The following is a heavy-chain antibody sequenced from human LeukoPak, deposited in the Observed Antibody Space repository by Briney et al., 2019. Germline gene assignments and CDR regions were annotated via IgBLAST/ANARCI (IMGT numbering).Heavy chain of an antibody. CDR3: AKVQAAVTGCVGY. J-gene: IGHJ4*02. CDR1: GFTFSSYA. D-gene: IGHD6-19*01. V-gene: IGHV3-30-3*01. CDR2: ISYDGSNK. Sequence: GGSLRLSCAASGFTFSSYAMHWVRQAPGKGLEWVAVISYDGSNKYYADSVKGRFTISRDNSKNTLYLQMSSLRAEDTAVYYCAKVQAAVTGCVGYWGQGTLDTVSS.